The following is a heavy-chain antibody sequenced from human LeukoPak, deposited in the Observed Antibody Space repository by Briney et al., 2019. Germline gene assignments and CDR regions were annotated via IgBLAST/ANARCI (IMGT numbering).Heavy chain of an antibody. J-gene: IGHJ4*02. CDR2: IYSGDSST. CDR3: ARWSYLPSDY. Sequence: SGGSLRLSCVVSGFIVSNNYMSWVRQAPGKGLEWISAIYSGDSSTYYADSVKGRFTISRDNAKNSLYLQMNSLRAEDTAVYYCARWSYLPSDYWGQGTLVTVSS. CDR1: GFIVSNNY. V-gene: IGHV3-53*01.